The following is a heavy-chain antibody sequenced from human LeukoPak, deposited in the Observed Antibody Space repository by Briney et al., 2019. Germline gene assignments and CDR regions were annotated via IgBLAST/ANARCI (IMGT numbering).Heavy chain of an antibody. D-gene: IGHD1-26*01. CDR2: IKQDGSEK. Sequence: PGGSLRLSCAASGFTFSSYWMSWVRQAPGKGLEWVANIKQDGSEKYYVDSVKGRFTISRDNAKNSLYLQMNSLTAEDTAVYYCARDGVVGAFDIWGQGTMVTVSS. V-gene: IGHV3-7*01. J-gene: IGHJ3*02. CDR1: GFTFSSYW. CDR3: ARDGVVGAFDI.